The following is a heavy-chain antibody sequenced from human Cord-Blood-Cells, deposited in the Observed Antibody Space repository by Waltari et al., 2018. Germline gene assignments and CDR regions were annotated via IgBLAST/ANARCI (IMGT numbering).Heavy chain of an antibody. V-gene: IGHV1-69*01. CDR3: ASGRGRPYSSSSFDY. Sequence: QVQLVQSGAEVKKPESSVKVSCKASGGTFSSYAISWVRQAPGQGLVWMGGIILNFGPANTAQKFQGRVTITADESTSTAYMELSSLRSEDTAVYYCASGRGRPYSSSSFDYWGQGTLVTVSS. D-gene: IGHD6-6*01. J-gene: IGHJ4*02. CDR1: GGTFSSYA. CDR2: IILNFGPA.